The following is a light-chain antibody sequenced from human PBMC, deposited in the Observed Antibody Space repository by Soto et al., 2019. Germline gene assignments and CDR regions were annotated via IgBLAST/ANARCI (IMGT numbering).Light chain of an antibody. J-gene: IGKJ5*01. CDR1: NSVTTH. Sequence: TNWASNSVTTHLAWFQQRPGQTPGLLIYDASTRAPGIPARFIGSGSGPDFTLTIRSLEPEAFAVYYCQQGRDSGKFGQGTRLEIK. CDR2: DAS. CDR3: QQGRDSGK. V-gene: IGKV3-11*01.